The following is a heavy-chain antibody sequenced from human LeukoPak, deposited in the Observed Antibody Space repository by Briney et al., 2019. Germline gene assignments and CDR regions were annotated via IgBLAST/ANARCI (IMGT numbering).Heavy chain of an antibody. J-gene: IGHJ4*02. CDR3: AKAGGDYFPIEYDY. Sequence: GGSLRLSCAASGFTFDDYGMSWVRQAPGKGLEWVSGINWNGGSTSYADSVKGRFTISRDNAKNSLHLQMNSLRAEDTALYYCAKAGGDYFPIEYDYWGQGTLVTVSS. CDR1: GFTFDDYG. V-gene: IGHV3-20*04. CDR2: INWNGGST. D-gene: IGHD4-17*01.